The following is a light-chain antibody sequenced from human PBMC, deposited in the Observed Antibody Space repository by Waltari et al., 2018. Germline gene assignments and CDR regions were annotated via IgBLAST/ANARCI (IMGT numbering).Light chain of an antibody. CDR2: NTN. J-gene: IGLJ3*02. CDR1: FGSVSSGSQ. CDR3: LLSMGSGIWV. Sequence: QTVVTQEPSFSVSPGGTLTVNCGVNFGSVSSGSQASWYQQTPGQAPRTLIYNTNTRSSGVPDRFSGSILGNKAALTITGAQADDESDYYCLLSMGSGIWVFGGGTKVTVL. V-gene: IGLV8-61*01.